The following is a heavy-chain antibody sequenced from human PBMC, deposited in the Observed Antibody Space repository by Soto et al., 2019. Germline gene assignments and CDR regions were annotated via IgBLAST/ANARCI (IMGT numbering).Heavy chain of an antibody. J-gene: IGHJ1*01. Sequence: GGSLRLSCAASGFTFSGSAMHWVRQASGKGLEWVGRIRSKANSYATAYAASVKGRFTISRDDSKNTAYLQMNSLKTEDTAVYSCTVRAPWSFQHWGQGTLVTVSS. V-gene: IGHV3-73*01. D-gene: IGHD3-3*01. CDR3: TVRAPWSFQH. CDR2: IRSKANSYAT. CDR1: GFTFSGSA.